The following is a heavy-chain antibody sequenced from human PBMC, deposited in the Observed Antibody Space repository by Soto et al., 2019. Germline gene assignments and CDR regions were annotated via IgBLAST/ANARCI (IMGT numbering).Heavy chain of an antibody. V-gene: IGHV4-59*08. D-gene: IGHD2-21*02. CDR1: GASISGYH. J-gene: IGHJ4*02. Sequence: SETLSLTCTVSGASISGYHWGWIRQPPGKGLEWIGYMSYSGSTNYSPSLKSRVTMSVDTSKNQFSLKLNSVTAADTAMYYCARAFSFDCHPYYFAYWGQGPLVTVSS. CDR3: ARAFSFDCHPYYFAY. CDR2: MSYSGST.